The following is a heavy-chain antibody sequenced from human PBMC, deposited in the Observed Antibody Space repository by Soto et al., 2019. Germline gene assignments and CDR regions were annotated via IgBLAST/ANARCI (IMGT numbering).Heavy chain of an antibody. Sequence: SETLSLTCAVYGGSFSGYYWSWIRQPPGKGLEWIGEINHSGSTNNNPSLKSRVTISVDTSKNQFSLKLSSVTAADTAVYYCASLTAMVTWYYFDYWGQGTLVTVSS. D-gene: IGHD5-18*01. V-gene: IGHV4-34*01. CDR2: INHSGST. CDR3: ASLTAMVTWYYFDY. CDR1: GGSFSGYY. J-gene: IGHJ4*02.